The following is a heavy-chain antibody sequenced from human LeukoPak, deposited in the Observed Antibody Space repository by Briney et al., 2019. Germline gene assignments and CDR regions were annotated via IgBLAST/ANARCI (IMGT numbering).Heavy chain of an antibody. CDR1: GFNLNSRW. V-gene: IGHV3-7*01. CDR2: IKEDGSEK. J-gene: IGHJ2*01. CDR3: ASEYWYFDL. Sequence: GGSLRLSCVASGFNLNSRWMDWVRQAPGKGLEWVANIKEDGSEKNYADSVKGRFSISRDNAENSLYLQMNSLRVEDTAVYYCASEYWYFDLWGRGTLVTVSS.